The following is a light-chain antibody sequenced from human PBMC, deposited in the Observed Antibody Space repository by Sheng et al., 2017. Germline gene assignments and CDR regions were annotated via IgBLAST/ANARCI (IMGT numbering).Light chain of an antibody. Sequence: QSALTQPPSASGSPGQSVTISCTGTRSDVGGYKFVSWYQLHPGKAPKLLIFDVSLRPSGISPRFVGSKSGNTASLTISDLQPEDEARYFCNSHPTITSLYVFGPGTTVTV. CDR1: RSDVGGYKF. J-gene: IGLJ1*01. CDR2: DVS. CDR3: NSHPTITSLYV. V-gene: IGLV2-14*03.